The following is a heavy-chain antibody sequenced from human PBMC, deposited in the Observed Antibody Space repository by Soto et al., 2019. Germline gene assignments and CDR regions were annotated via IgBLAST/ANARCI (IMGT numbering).Heavy chain of an antibody. CDR1: GGSISSGGYY. D-gene: IGHD2-15*01. V-gene: IGHV4-31*03. Sequence: QVQLQESGPGLVKPSQTLSLTCTVSGGSISSGGYYWSWIRQHPGKGLEWIWYIYYSGSNYYNPSLQSRVTLSLDTSKHQFSLNLSSVTAADTAVYYCARTPDHWGQGTLVTVSS. CDR2: IYYSGSN. J-gene: IGHJ4*02. CDR3: ARTPDH.